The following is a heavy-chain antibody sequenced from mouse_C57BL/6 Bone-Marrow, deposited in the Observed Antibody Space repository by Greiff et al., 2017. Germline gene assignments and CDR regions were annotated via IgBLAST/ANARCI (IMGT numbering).Heavy chain of an antibody. J-gene: IGHJ4*01. Sequence: VQLKESGGGLVQPGGSMKLSCVASGFTFSNYWMNWVRQSPEKGLEWVAQIRLKSDNYATHYAESVKGRFTISRDDSKSSVYLQMNNLRAEDTGIYYCTVWLLRDYAMDYWGQGTSVTVSS. CDR3: TVWLLRDYAMDY. V-gene: IGHV6-3*01. CDR2: IRLKSDNYAT. CDR1: GFTFSNYW. D-gene: IGHD2-3*01.